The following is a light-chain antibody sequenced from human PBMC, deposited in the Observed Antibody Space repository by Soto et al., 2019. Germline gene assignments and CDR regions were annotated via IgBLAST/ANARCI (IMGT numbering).Light chain of an antibody. Sequence: QSALTQPASVSGSPGQSITISCTGTSSDDGGYNYVSWYQQHPGKAPKLVIYDVSNRPSGVSNRFSGSKSGNTASLTISGLQAEDEADYYCSSYTSSSTFYVFGTGTKVTVL. CDR1: SSDDGGYNY. V-gene: IGLV2-14*01. J-gene: IGLJ1*01. CDR2: DVS. CDR3: SSYTSSSTFYV.